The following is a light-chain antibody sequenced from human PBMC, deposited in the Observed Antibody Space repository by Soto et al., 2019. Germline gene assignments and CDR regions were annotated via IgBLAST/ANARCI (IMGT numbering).Light chain of an antibody. CDR3: QQYNNWPPYT. CDR1: QSVSSN. J-gene: IGKJ2*01. V-gene: IGKV3-15*01. CDR2: GAS. Sequence: EIVMTQSPAPLSVSPGERATLSCRASQSVSSNLAWYQQKPGQAPRLLIYGASTRATGIPAMFSGSGSGTEFTLTISSLQSEDCAVYYCQQYNNWPPYTFGQGTKLEIK.